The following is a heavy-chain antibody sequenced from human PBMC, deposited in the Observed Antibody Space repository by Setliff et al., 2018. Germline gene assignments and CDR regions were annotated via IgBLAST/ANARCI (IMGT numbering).Heavy chain of an antibody. V-gene: IGHV3-30*03. CDR2: VSFDGRNK. J-gene: IGHJ4*02. D-gene: IGHD3-9*01. Sequence: LRLSCGASGFIFSNFGMHWVRQAPGKGLEWVAAVSFDGRNKYYADSVKGRFTISRDNAKNSLYLQMNSLRAEDTAVYYCARETTYYDILTGYPLFDYWGQGTLVTVSS. CDR1: GFIFSNFG. CDR3: ARETTYYDILTGYPLFDY.